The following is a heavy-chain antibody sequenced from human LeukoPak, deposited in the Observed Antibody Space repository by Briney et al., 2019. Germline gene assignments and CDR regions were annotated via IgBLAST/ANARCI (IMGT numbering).Heavy chain of an antibody. V-gene: IGHV1-18*01. J-gene: IGHJ4*02. CDR2: ISTVTGST. D-gene: IGHD4-17*01. Sequence: ASVKVSCKTSGYTFTNYGITWGRQAPGQGLEWMGWISTVTGSTNYAQKLQGRFTMTTDTSTSTAYMEVRTLRSDDTAVYYCATLYGDHPYFDFWGQGTLVTVSS. CDR3: ATLYGDHPYFDF. CDR1: GYTFTNYG.